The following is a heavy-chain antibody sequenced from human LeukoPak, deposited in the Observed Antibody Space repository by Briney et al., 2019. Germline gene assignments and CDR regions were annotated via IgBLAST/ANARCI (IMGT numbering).Heavy chain of an antibody. CDR3: ASGDGYNNY. D-gene: IGHD5-24*01. CDR1: GFTFSSYA. Sequence: GGSLRLSCAASGFTFSSYAMSWVRQAPGKGLEWVANIKQDGSEKYYVDSVKGRFTISRDNAKNSLYLQMNSLRAEDTAVYFCASGDGYNNYWGRGTLVTVSS. V-gene: IGHV3-7*01. CDR2: IKQDGSEK. J-gene: IGHJ4*02.